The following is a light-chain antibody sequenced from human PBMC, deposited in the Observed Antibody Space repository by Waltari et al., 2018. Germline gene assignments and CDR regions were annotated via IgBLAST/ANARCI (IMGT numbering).Light chain of an antibody. Sequence: AIQMTQSPSSLSASVGARFTITCRASQGIKNDLGWYQQKPGKAPKLLIYGATSLQGGVPSRFSGSGSGREFTLTINSLQPEDLATYYCLQDYDYPWTFGQGTKVEIK. J-gene: IGKJ1*01. CDR3: LQDYDYPWT. V-gene: IGKV1-6*01. CDR1: QGIKND. CDR2: GAT.